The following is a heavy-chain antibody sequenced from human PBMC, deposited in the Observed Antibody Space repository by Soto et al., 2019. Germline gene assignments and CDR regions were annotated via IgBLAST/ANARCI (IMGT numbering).Heavy chain of an antibody. CDR3: ARGGEQQLANYFDY. CDR2: MNPNSGNT. J-gene: IGHJ4*02. Sequence: ASVKVSCKASGYTFTSYDINLVRQATGQGLEWMGWMNPNSGNTGYAQKFQGRVTMTRNTSISTAYMELSSLRSEDTAVYYCARGGEQQLANYFDYWGQGTLVTVSS. D-gene: IGHD6-13*01. V-gene: IGHV1-8*01. CDR1: GYTFTSYD.